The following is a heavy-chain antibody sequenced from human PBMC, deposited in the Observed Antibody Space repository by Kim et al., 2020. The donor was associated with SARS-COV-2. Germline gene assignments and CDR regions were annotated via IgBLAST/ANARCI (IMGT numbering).Heavy chain of an antibody. CDR3: ASSVGYYYYGMDV. V-gene: IGHV1-2*06. CDR1: XYXXXXYY. D-gene: IGHD1-26*01. Sequence: ASVKVXCKAXXYXXXXYYMHWVXQAPGQGLEWMGRINPNSGGTNYAQKFQGRVTMTRDTSISTAYMELSRLRSDDTAVYYCASSVGYYYYGMDVWGQGTTVTVSS. CDR2: INPNSGGT. J-gene: IGHJ6*02.